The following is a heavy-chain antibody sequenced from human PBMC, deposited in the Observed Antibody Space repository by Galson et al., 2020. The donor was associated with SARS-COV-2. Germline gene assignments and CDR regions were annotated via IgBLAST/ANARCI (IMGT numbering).Heavy chain of an antibody. CDR1: GYTFTDYY. D-gene: IGHD5-18*01. CDR2: INPNSGGP. V-gene: IGHV1-2*02. J-gene: IGHJ4*02. Sequence: ASVKVSCKASGYTFTDYYIHWVRQAPGQGLERMGWINPNSGGPYYAQKFQGRVTLTRDTSISTAYMELSRLRSDDTAVYYCAKDVTPKIDTEMFLYWGQGTLVTVSP. CDR3: AKDVTPKIDTEMFLY.